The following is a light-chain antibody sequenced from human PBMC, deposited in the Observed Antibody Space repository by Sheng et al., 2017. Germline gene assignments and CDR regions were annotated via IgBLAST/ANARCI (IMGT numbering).Light chain of an antibody. CDR2: KNS. Sequence: SYELTQPPSVSVSPGQTATITCSGDKLGDKMFAGISRGQASPLCWSSIKNSKRPSGIPERFSGSNSGNTATLTISGTQAMDEADYYCQAWGSSTEVFGTGTKVTVL. CDR1: KLGDK. J-gene: IGLJ1*01. V-gene: IGLV3-1*01. CDR3: QAWGSSTEV.